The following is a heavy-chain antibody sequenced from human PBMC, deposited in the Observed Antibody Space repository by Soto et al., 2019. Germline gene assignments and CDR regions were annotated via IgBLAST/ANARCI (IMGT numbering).Heavy chain of an antibody. CDR1: GGTFNNYA. CDR3: AAYSGSSGRHFDY. D-gene: IGHD6-6*01. Sequence: ASVKVSCKASGGTFNNYALSWVRQAPGQGLEWMGGIIPIFNSANYAQKFQGRVTITADDSTSTAYMELRSLRPDDTAMYYCAAYSGSSGRHFDYWGQGTQVTVSS. V-gene: IGHV1-69*13. J-gene: IGHJ4*02. CDR2: IIPIFNSA.